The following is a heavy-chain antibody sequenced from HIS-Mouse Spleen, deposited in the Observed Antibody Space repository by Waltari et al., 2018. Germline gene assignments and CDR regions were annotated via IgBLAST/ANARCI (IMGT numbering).Heavy chain of an antibody. CDR3: AREIPYSSSWYDWYFDL. D-gene: IGHD6-13*01. Sequence: QLQLQESGPGLVKPSETLSLTCTVSGGSISSSSYYWGWIRQPPGKGLEWIGSIYYSGTTYYTPSPKRRATISVDTSKNQFSLKLSSVTAADTAVYYCAREIPYSSSWYDWYFDLWGRGTLVTVSS. V-gene: IGHV4-39*07. CDR2: IYYSGTT. CDR1: GGSISSSSYY. J-gene: IGHJ2*01.